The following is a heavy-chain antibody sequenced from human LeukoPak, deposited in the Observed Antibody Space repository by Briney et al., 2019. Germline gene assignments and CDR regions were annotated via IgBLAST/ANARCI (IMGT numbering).Heavy chain of an antibody. CDR3: ARADWGYDLDY. D-gene: IGHD7-27*01. Sequence: GGSLRLSCAVSGFTVSSHYMNWVRQAPGKGLEWISVRCSDGSTYYADSVKGRFTISRDYSKNTLFLQMNSLRVEDTAVYYCARADWGYDLDYWGQGTLVTVSS. V-gene: IGHV3-53*01. CDR1: GFTVSSHY. CDR2: RCSDGST. J-gene: IGHJ4*02.